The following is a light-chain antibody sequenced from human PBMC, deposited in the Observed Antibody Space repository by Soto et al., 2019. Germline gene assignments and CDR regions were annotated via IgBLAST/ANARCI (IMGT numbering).Light chain of an antibody. CDR3: QHYNGFSWT. V-gene: IGKV1-5*03. CDR1: QSISRW. CDR2: QAS. J-gene: IGKJ1*01. Sequence: DIQMTQSPPTLSAFVGDRVTITCRANQSISRWLAWFQQKPGKAPKLLIYQASTLETGVPSRFSGSGSGTEFTLTISSLQPDDFATYYCQHYNGFSWTFGQGTKV.